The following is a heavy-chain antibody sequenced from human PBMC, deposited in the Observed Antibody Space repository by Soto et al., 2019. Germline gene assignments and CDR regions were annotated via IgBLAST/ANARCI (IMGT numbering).Heavy chain of an antibody. J-gene: IGHJ6*02. CDR2: IGEGGFST. V-gene: IGHV3-23*01. CDR3: ARDSITRVSSDVPGMDV. Sequence: GSLRLSCSASGFTFSTYAMSWVRQAPGKGLEWVSVIGEGGFSTQYAASVKGRFTSSRDNSKNMLYLQMNSLRSDDTAVYYCARDSITRVSSDVPGMDVWGQGTTVTVSS. CDR1: GFTFSTYA. D-gene: IGHD3-16*01.